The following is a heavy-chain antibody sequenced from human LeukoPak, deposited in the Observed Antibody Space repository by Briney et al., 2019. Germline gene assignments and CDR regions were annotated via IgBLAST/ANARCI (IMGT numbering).Heavy chain of an antibody. V-gene: IGHV3-74*01. CDR2: IYVDGRTT. CDR1: GFTFSNYW. Sequence: GGSLRLSCVASGFTFSNYWMHWVRQPPGKGLVWVSRIYVDGRTTNYADSVKGRFTISRDNGKNTVYLEMNSLSVEDTATYYCIRDFRSADLWGQGTLVTVTS. J-gene: IGHJ5*02. CDR3: IRDFRSADL.